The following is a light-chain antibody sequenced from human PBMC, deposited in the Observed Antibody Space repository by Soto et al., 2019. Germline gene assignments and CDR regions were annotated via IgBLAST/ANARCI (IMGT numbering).Light chain of an antibody. Sequence: DIQLTQSPSSLSASVGDRVNITCRASQSISYYLNWYQQEPGKAPKLLIYAASSLRSGVPSRFSGSGSGADFTLTISGLQPEDFAIYYCQQSYDTPPVTFGQGTRLEIK. CDR3: QQSYDTPPVT. J-gene: IGKJ5*01. CDR1: QSISYY. CDR2: AAS. V-gene: IGKV1-39*01.